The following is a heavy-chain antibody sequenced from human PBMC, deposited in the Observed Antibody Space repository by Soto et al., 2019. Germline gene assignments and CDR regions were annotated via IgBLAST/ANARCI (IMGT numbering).Heavy chain of an antibody. D-gene: IGHD5-12*01. J-gene: IGHJ4*02. CDR3: AALDIVATIVDY. CDR1: GFTFTSSA. CDR2: IVVGSGNT. Sequence: ASVKVSCKASGFTFTSSAMQWVRQARGQRLEWIGWIVVGSGNTNYAQKFQERVTITRDMSTSTAYMELSSLRSEDTAVYYCAALDIVATIVDYWGQGTLVTVSS. V-gene: IGHV1-58*02.